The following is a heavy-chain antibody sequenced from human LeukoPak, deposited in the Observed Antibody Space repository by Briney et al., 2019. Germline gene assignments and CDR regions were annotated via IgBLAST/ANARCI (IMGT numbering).Heavy chain of an antibody. CDR2: ISADGGST. J-gene: IGHJ4*02. V-gene: IGHV3-43*02. CDR3: AKESGKFDY. Sequence: GGSLRLSSVVSGINFADYAMHWVRQPPGKGLEWVSLISADGGSTFSADSVKGRFSISRDNSKNSLYLQMNSLRSEDTAMYYCAKESGKFDYWGQGTLVAVSS. CDR1: GINFADYA.